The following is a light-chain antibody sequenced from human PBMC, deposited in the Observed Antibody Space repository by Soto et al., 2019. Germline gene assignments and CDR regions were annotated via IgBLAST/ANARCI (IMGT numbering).Light chain of an antibody. CDR3: QQTYSLPRT. CDR1: QTISRY. CDR2: TTT. V-gene: IGKV1-39*01. J-gene: IGKJ1*01. Sequence: DIQMTQSPSSLSASVGDRVTLTCRASQTISRYLNWYQQKAGEAPKLLIYTTTNLHSGVPSRFSGSVSGTDFTLTINTLPPEDFATYYCQQTYSLPRTFGQGTKVDI.